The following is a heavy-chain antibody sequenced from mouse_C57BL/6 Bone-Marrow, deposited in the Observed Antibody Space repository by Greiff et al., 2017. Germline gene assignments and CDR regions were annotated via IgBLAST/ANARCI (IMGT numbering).Heavy chain of an antibody. CDR1: GYTFTSYG. CDR3: ALLPFLPWFAY. CDR2: IYPRSGNT. Sequence: VKLMESGAELARPGASVKLSCKASGYTFTSYGISWVKQRTGQGLEWIGEIYPRSGNTYYNEKLKGKATLTADKSSSTAYMELRSLTSEDSAVYFCALLPFLPWFAYWGQGTLVTVSA. V-gene: IGHV1-81*01. D-gene: IGHD2-1*01. J-gene: IGHJ3*01.